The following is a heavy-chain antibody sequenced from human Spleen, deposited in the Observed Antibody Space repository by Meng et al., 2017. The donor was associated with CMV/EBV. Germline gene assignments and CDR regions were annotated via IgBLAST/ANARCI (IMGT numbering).Heavy chain of an antibody. Sequence: CPVSGVSLTGRTVWSWVRQAPGEGLEWIGEVYHTGRTNYNPSLESRLTMSVDKSKNQFSLKLTSVTAADTAVYFCARVGDWGSYLDYWGQGALVTVSS. D-gene: IGHD3-16*02. CDR1: GVSLTGRTV. J-gene: IGHJ4*02. CDR2: VYHTGRT. CDR3: ARVGDWGSYLDY. V-gene: IGHV4-4*01.